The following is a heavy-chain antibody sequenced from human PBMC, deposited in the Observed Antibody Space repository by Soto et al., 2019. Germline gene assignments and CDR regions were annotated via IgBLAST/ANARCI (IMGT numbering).Heavy chain of an antibody. Sequence: QVQLVQSGAEVKKPGSSVKVSCKASGGTFSSYAISWVRQAPGQGLEWMGGIIPIFGTANYAQKFQGRDTITADESTSTAYMELSSLRSEDTAVYYCARVAHSYGYVRGTFDYWGQGTLVTVSS. J-gene: IGHJ4*02. CDR2: IIPIFGTA. D-gene: IGHD5-18*01. V-gene: IGHV1-69*01. CDR1: GGTFSSYA. CDR3: ARVAHSYGYVRGTFDY.